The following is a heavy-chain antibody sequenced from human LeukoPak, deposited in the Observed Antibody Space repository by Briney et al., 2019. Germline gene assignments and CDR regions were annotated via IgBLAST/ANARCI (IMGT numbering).Heavy chain of an antibody. CDR3: AKDRDYGGNSRGIDYFDY. V-gene: IGHV3-23*01. CDR2: ISVRGDRT. D-gene: IGHD4-23*01. CDR1: GFDFSNYV. J-gene: IGHJ4*02. Sequence: GGSLGLSCAASGFDFSNYVMDWVRQAPGKGLEWVSSISVRGDRTYYPDSVKGRFTISRDNSKHMLYLQMNTLRADDTAIYYCAKDRDYGGNSRGIDYFDYWGQGTLVTVSS.